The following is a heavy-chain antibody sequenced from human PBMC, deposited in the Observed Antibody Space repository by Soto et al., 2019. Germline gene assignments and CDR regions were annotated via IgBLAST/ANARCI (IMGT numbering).Heavy chain of an antibody. CDR2: IYGDGSRT. CDR1: GFTFGSFW. D-gene: IGHD1-26*01. CDR3: ARGAGGRYYNDY. Sequence: EVRLVESGGGLVQPGGSLRLSCAASGFTFGSFWMHWVRQGPGKGLVWLSRIYGDGSRTTYADSVEGRFTISRDNAKNTVYLQMNSLRAEDTAVYYCARGAGGRYYNDYWGQGTLVTVSS. J-gene: IGHJ4*02. V-gene: IGHV3-74*01.